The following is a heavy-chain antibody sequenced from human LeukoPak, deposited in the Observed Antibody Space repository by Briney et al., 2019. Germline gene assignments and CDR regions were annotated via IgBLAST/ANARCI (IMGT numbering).Heavy chain of an antibody. V-gene: IGHV3-23*01. CDR2: ISVGGGDT. CDR1: GFIFSSYV. J-gene: IGHJ4*02. Sequence: GGSLRLSCEASGFIFSSYVMGWVRQAPGKGLEWVSSISVGGGDTFTADSVKGRFTISRDNAKNTLYLQMNSLKTEDTAVYYCTTDSFFDYWGQGTLVTVSS. CDR3: TTDSFFDY.